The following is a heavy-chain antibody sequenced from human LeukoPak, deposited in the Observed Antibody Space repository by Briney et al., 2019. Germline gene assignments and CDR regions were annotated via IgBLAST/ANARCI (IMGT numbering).Heavy chain of an antibody. CDR3: GVSEGDY. CDR1: GFTFSSYA. J-gene: IGHJ4*02. CDR2: ISAPGDIT. D-gene: IGHD5/OR15-5a*01. Sequence: GGSLRLSCAASGFTFSSYAMSWVRQAPGKGLEWVSTISAPGDITYYADSVKGRFTISRDNSKNTMFLQMNSLRAEDTAVYHCGVSEGDYWGQGTLVTVSS. V-gene: IGHV3-23*01.